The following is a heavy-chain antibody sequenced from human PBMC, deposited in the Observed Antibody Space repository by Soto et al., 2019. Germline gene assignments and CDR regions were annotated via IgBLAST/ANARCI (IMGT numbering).Heavy chain of an antibody. CDR2: ISTDGTNQ. CDR1: GFNFKAYG. CDR3: AVGGGDLSLTPFDY. J-gene: IGHJ4*02. Sequence: XESLRLSCVASGFNFKAYGMHWVRQAPGKGLEWVAVISTDGTNQHHADSVKGRFTISRDNFKNTLYLQMNSLRPEDTAVYFCAVGGGDLSLTPFDYWGQGALVTVSS. V-gene: IGHV3-30-3*01. D-gene: IGHD3-16*02.